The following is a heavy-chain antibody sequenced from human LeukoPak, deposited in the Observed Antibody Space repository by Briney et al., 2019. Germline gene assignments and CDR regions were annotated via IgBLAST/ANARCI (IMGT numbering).Heavy chain of an antibody. CDR1: GLNFRRYA. J-gene: IGHJ4*02. CDR3: AKDPRSGSY. CDR2: MSDTGGGNT. D-gene: IGHD1-26*01. Sequence: GGSLRLSCAASGLNFRRYAMSWVRQAPGKGLEWVSSMSDTGGGNTYYADSVRGRFAISRDNSKNMLYLQMNSLRAEDTAVYYCAKDPRSGSYWGQGTLVTVSS. V-gene: IGHV3-23*01.